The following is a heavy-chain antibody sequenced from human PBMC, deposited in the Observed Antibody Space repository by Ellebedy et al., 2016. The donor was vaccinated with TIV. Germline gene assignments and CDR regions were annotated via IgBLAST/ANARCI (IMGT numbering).Heavy chain of an antibody. V-gene: IGHV4-31*03. Sequence: LRLSXTISGASISDVGSYWSWIRQLPGKGLEWIGYVCHLGNTYYTPSLKSRVAISVDSSKNQFSLRLNSVTAADTGVYYCANGGSLSYGIFDYWGQGNLVTVSS. CDR3: ANGGSLSYGIFDY. D-gene: IGHD3-16*01. CDR1: GASISDVGSY. J-gene: IGHJ4*02. CDR2: VCHLGNT.